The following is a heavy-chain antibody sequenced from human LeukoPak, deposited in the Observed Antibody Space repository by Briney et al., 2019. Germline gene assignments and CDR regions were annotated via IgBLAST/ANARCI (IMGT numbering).Heavy chain of an antibody. CDR1: GCTFSSYW. CDR3: ARIIVAVAFTPYYYYGMDV. J-gene: IGHJ6*02. CDR2: IKQDGSEK. Sequence: GGSLRLSCAASGCTFSSYWMSWVRQAPGKGLEWVANIKQDGSEKYYVDSVKGRFTISRDNAKNSLYLQMNSLRAEDTAVYYCARIIVAVAFTPYYYYGMDVWGQGTTVTVSS. D-gene: IGHD6-13*01. V-gene: IGHV3-7*03.